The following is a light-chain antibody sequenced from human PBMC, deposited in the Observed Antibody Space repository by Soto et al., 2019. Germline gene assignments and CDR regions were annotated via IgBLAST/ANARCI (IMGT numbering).Light chain of an antibody. Sequence: QSVLTQPASVSGSPGQSITISCTGTSSDVGGYNYVSWYQHHPGKAPKLMIYEVSNRPSGISNRFSGSKSGNTASLTISGLQSEDDADYYCATWDDSLNGWVFGGGTKVTVL. CDR2: EVS. J-gene: IGLJ3*02. CDR1: SSDVGGYNY. V-gene: IGLV2-14*01. CDR3: ATWDDSLNGWV.